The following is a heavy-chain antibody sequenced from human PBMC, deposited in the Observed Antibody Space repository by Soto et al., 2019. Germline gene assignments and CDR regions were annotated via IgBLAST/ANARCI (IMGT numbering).Heavy chain of an antibody. CDR2: IIPIFGAP. CDR3: ASVGRAVKGKTLPPYYFDY. V-gene: IGHV1-69*01. CDR1: GYTFNTYA. Sequence: QVQLVQSGPEGKKPGASVKVSCKASGYTFNTYAISWVRQAPGRGPEWMGGIIPIFGAPNYAQKFQGRVTITADESTSTAYLELPSLTPEDAAVYYCASVGRAVKGKTLPPYYFDYWGQGTLVTVSS. D-gene: IGHD2-2*01. J-gene: IGHJ4*02.